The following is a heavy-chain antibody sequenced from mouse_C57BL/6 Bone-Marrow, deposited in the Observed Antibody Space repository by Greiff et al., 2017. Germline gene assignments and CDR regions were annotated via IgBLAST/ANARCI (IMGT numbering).Heavy chain of an antibody. CDR1: GYTFTDYN. J-gene: IGHJ2*01. V-gene: IGHV1-22*01. Sequence: EVQLQQSGPELVKPGASVKMSCKASGYTFTDYNMHWVKQSHGKSLEWIGYINPNNGGTSYNQKFKGKATLTVNKSSSTAYMELRSLTSEDSAVYYCARGYGKAVYFDYWGQGTTLTVSS. D-gene: IGHD2-1*01. CDR3: ARGYGKAVYFDY. CDR2: INPNNGGT.